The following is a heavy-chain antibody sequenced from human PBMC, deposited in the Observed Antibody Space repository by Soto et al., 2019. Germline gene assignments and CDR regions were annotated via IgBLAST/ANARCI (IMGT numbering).Heavy chain of an antibody. J-gene: IGHJ6*02. Sequence: ASVKVSCKASGGTFSSYAISWVRQAPGQGLEWMGGIIPIFGTANYAQKFQGRVTITADESTSTAYMELSSLRSEDTAVYYCARARYSSSGYGFNYYYSMDVWGQGTTVTVS. D-gene: IGHD6-13*01. CDR1: GGTFSSYA. CDR3: ARARYSSSGYGFNYYYSMDV. CDR2: IIPIFGTA. V-gene: IGHV1-69*13.